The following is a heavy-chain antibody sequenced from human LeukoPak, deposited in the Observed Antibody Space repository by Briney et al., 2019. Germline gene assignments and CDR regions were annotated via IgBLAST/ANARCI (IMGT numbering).Heavy chain of an antibody. V-gene: IGHV3-21*01. D-gene: IGHD2-21*02. CDR3: AREGMGLTYCGGDCPPSDY. Sequence: GVPLRLSCAASGFPFSSYRMNWARQAPGKGLEWVSSISSSSSYIYYADSVKGRFTISRDNAKNSLYLQMNSLRAEDTAVYYCAREGMGLTYCGGDCPPSDYWGQGTLVTVSS. CDR2: ISSSSSYI. CDR1: GFPFSSYR. J-gene: IGHJ4*02.